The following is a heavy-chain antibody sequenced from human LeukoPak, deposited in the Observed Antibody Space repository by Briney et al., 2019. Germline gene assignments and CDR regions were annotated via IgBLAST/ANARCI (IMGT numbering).Heavy chain of an antibody. Sequence: KSSQTLSLTCTVSGVSISSANYYWSWIRQPAGKGLEWIGRIYTSGSTNYNPSLKSRVTISIDTSKNQFSLKLNSVTAADTAVYYCARVNSSSPHRGYYFDYWGQGTLVTVSS. D-gene: IGHD6-13*01. V-gene: IGHV4-61*02. CDR3: ARVNSSSPHRGYYFDY. J-gene: IGHJ4*02. CDR2: IYTSGST. CDR1: GVSISSANYY.